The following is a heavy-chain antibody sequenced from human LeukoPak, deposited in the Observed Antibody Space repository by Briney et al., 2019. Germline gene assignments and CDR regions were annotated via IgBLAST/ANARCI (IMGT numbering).Heavy chain of an antibody. D-gene: IGHD3-10*01. CDR2: IIHSGST. CDR1: GYSISSGYY. Sequence: SETLSLTCTVSGYSISSGYYWGWIRQPPGKGLEWIGEIIHSGSTNYNPSLKSRVTISVDTSKNQFSLKLSSVTAADTAVYYCARRTVRGVIKYWDQGSLVTVSS. V-gene: IGHV4-38-2*02. CDR3: ARRTVRGVIKY. J-gene: IGHJ4*02.